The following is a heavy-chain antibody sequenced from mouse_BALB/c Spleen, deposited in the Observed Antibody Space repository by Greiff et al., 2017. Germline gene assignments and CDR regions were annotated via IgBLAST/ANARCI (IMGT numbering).Heavy chain of an antibody. CDR3: ARSTPPALDY. CDR1: GFTFSSFG. V-gene: IGHV5-17*02. Sequence: EVKLVESGGGLVQPGGSRKLSCAASGFTFSSFGMHWVRQAPEKGLEWVAYISSGSGTTYYADTLKGRFTFSRDNPKNTLFLQMPSLRSEDTAMYYCARSTPPALDYWGQGTSVTVSS. J-gene: IGHJ4*01. CDR2: ISSGSGTT. D-gene: IGHD2-1*01.